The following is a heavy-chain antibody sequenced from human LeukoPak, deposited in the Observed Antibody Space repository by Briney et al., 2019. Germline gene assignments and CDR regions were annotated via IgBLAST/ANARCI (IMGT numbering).Heavy chain of an antibody. CDR1: GGTFSSYA. Sequence: RATVKVSCKASGGTFSSYAISWVRQAPGQGLEWMGGIIPIFGTANYAQKFQGRVTITADESTSTAYMELSSLRSEDTAVYYCAKTRPPYYYDCYNRFDPWGQGTPVTVSS. CDR3: AKTRPPYYYDCYNRFDP. CDR2: IIPIFGTA. J-gene: IGHJ5*02. D-gene: IGHD3-22*01. V-gene: IGHV1-69*13.